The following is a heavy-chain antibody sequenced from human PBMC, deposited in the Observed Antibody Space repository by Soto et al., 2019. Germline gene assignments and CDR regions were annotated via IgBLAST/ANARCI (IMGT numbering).Heavy chain of an antibody. CDR3: ARSIVVVTALDY. D-gene: IGHD2-21*02. Sequence: QVQLVQSGAEERKPGASVKVSCKASGYTFTSYAMHWVRQAPGQRLEWMGWINAGNGNTKYSQKFQGRVTITSDTAARTAYMKLSSLRSEDTAVYYCARSIVVVTALDYWGQGTLVTVSS. V-gene: IGHV1-3*05. CDR2: INAGNGNT. J-gene: IGHJ4*02. CDR1: GYTFTSYA.